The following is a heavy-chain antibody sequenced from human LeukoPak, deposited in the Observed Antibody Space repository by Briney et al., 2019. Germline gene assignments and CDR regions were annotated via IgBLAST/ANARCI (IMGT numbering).Heavy chain of an antibody. CDR3: ARGIAGAQSLIPF. V-gene: IGHV1-2*02. CDR1: GYTFPDHY. D-gene: IGHD1-26*01. J-gene: IGHJ1*01. CDR2: INPNNGGT. Sequence: ASVTVSYKDSGYTFPDHYLHWVRQAPGQGLEWMGWINPNNGGTNFAQKFQGRVTMTRDTSIITAYMELSSLTSDDTAVYYCARGIAGAQSLIPFWGQGPLLSVSS.